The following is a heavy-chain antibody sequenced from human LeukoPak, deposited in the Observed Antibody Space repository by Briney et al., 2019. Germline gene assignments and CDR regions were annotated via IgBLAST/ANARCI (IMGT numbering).Heavy chain of an antibody. Sequence: GGSLRLSCAASGFTFSSYWLHWVRHAPGKGLVWVSRINSDGSSTNYADSVKGRFTISRDNAKNTLYLQMNSLRVEDTAVYYCARDRIEYTYGTGFDYWGQGTLVTVSS. CDR2: INSDGSST. V-gene: IGHV3-74*01. CDR3: ARDRIEYTYGTGFDY. CDR1: GFTFSSYW. D-gene: IGHD3-10*01. J-gene: IGHJ4*02.